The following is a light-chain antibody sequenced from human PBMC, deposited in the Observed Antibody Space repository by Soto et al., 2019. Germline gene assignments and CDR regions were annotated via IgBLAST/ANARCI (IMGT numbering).Light chain of an antibody. Sequence: QSVLPQPASVSGSPGQSITISCTGTSSDVGGYTYVSWYQQHPGKAPKLMIYDVSNRPSGVSNRFYGSKSGNTASLTISGLQAEDEADYYCRSYTTSGRLGFGGGTQLTVL. CDR2: DVS. CDR3: RSYTTSGRLG. V-gene: IGLV2-14*01. CDR1: SSDVGGYTY. J-gene: IGLJ2*01.